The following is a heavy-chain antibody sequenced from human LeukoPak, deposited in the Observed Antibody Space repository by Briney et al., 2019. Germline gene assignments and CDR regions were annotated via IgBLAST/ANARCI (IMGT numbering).Heavy chain of an antibody. CDR2: MNPSGGST. D-gene: IGHD3-10*01. J-gene: IGHJ4*02. CDR1: GYTFTSYY. V-gene: IGHV1-46*01. CDR3: ARGISITMVRGVIDY. Sequence: GAAVKVSCKAFGYTFTSYYMHWVRQAPGQGLEWMGIMNPSGGSTSYAQKFQDRVSMTRDTSTSTVYMELSSLRSEGTAVYYCARGISITMVRGVIDYWGQGTLVTLS.